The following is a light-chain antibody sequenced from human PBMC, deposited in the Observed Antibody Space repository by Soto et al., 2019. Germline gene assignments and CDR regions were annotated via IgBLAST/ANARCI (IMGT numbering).Light chain of an antibody. Sequence: EIVLTQSPDTLALSPGERATLSCRASQSVRSNYLAWYQQKPGQAPRLLIYDASSRATGIPDRFSGSGSGTDFTLTISRLEPEDFAVYYCQQYGSSPLTFGGGTKGESK. V-gene: IGKV3-20*01. J-gene: IGKJ4*01. CDR3: QQYGSSPLT. CDR2: DAS. CDR1: QSVRSNY.